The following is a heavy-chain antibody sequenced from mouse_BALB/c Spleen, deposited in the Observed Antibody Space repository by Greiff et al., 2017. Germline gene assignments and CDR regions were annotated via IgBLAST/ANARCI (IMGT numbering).Heavy chain of an antibody. CDR3: ARGLGTGVAPDAMDY. Sequence: EVHLVESGGGLVKPGGSLKLSCAASGFTFSSYAMSWVRQTPEKRLEWVASISSGGSTYYPDSVKGRFTISRDNARNILYLQMSSLRSEDTAMYYCARGLGTGVAPDAMDYWGQGTSVTVSA. J-gene: IGHJ4*01. D-gene: IGHD1-1*01. CDR2: ISSGGST. V-gene: IGHV5-6-5*01. CDR1: GFTFSSYA.